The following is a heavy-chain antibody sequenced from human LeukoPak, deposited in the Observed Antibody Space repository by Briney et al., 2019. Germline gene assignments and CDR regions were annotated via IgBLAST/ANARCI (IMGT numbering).Heavy chain of an antibody. CDR1: GGSISNYY. CDR3: ASSRGGCSSTSCYDY. Sequence: SETLSLTCTVSGGSISNYYWSWIRQPPGKGLEWIGYIYYSGSTNYNPSLKSRVTISVDTSKNQFSLKLSSVTAADTAVYYCASSRGGCSSTSCYDYWGQGTPVTVSS. D-gene: IGHD2-2*01. CDR2: IYYSGST. J-gene: IGHJ4*02. V-gene: IGHV4-59*01.